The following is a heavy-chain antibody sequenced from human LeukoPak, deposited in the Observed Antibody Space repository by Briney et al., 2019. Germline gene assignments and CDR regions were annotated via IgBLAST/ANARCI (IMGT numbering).Heavy chain of an antibody. D-gene: IGHD5-12*01. CDR1: GGSISSSSYY. CDR3: ARHDTRGSNGVDY. V-gene: IGHV4-39*01. Sequence: ASETLSLTCTVSGGSISSSSYYWGWIRQPPGKGLEWIGSIYYSGSTYYNPSLKSRVTISVDTSKNQFSLKLSSVTAADTAVYYCARHDTRGSNGVDYWGQGTLVTVSS. CDR2: IYYSGST. J-gene: IGHJ4*02.